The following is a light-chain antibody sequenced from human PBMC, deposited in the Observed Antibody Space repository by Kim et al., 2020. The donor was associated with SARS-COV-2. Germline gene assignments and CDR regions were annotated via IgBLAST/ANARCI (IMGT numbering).Light chain of an antibody. CDR3: CSYAGSSTFVI. J-gene: IGLJ2*01. Sequence: ITISCTGTSRDVGNYNLVSWYQQRPGKAPKLIIFEVNKRPSGVSNRFSGSKSGDTASLTISGLQAEDESDYYCCSYAGSSTFVIFGGGTQLTVL. CDR1: SRDVGNYNL. V-gene: IGLV2-23*02. CDR2: EVN.